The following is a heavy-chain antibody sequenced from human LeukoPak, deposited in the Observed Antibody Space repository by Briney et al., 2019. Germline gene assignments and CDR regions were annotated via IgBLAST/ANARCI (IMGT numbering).Heavy chain of an antibody. J-gene: IGHJ6*02. D-gene: IGHD3-10*01. Sequence: PSETLSLTCTVSGGSISSYYWSWIRQPPGKGLEWIGYIYYSGSTNYNPSLKSRVTISVDTSKNQFSLKLSSVTAADTAVYYCARVSMVQGVLLDVWGQGTTVTVSS. CDR3: ARVSMVQGVLLDV. CDR2: IYYSGST. CDR1: GGSISSYY. V-gene: IGHV4-59*01.